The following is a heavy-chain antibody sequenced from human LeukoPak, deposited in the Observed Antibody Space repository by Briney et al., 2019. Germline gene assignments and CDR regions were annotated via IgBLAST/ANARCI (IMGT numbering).Heavy chain of an antibody. CDR1: GGTFSSYA. CDR3: AGSPPRGVMRDYYYYYMDV. Sequence: GASVKVSCKASGGTFSSYAISWVRQAPGQGLEWMGGIIPIFGTANYAQKFQGRVTITTDESTSTAYMELSSLRSEDTAVYYWAGSPPRGVMRDYYYYYMDVWGKGTTVTVSS. V-gene: IGHV1-69*05. J-gene: IGHJ6*03. D-gene: IGHD3-10*01. CDR2: IIPIFGTA.